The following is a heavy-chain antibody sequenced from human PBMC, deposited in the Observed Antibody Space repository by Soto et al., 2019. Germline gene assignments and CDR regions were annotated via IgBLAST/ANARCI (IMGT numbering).Heavy chain of an antibody. V-gene: IGHV1-18*04. Sequence: ASVKVSCKASGYAFTSYGISWVRQAPGQGXEWMGWISAYNGNTNYAQKLQGRVTMTTDTSTSTAYMELRSLRSDDTAVYYCAREGGIAAAGGYYYYGMDVWGQGTTVTVSS. D-gene: IGHD6-13*01. CDR1: GYAFTSYG. CDR3: AREGGIAAAGGYYYYGMDV. J-gene: IGHJ6*02. CDR2: ISAYNGNT.